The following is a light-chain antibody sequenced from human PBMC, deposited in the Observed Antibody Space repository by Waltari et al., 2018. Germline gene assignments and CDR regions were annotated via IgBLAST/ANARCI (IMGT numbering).Light chain of an antibody. CDR2: KAS. V-gene: IGKV1-5*03. CDR1: QSISSW. CDR3: QQYDGFVLT. J-gene: IGKJ4*01. Sequence: DIQMTQSPSTLSASVGDRVTITCRASQSISSWLARYQQKPGTAPKLLIYKASTLESGVPSRFSGSGSGTDFTLTISRLEPADLAVYYCQQYDGFVLTFGGGTKV.